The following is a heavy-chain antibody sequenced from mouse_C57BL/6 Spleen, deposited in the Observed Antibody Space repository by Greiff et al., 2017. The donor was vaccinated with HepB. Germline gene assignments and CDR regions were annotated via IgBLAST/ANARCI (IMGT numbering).Heavy chain of an antibody. D-gene: IGHD2-3*01. CDR2: ISSGGSYT. CDR1: GFTFSSYG. J-gene: IGHJ3*01. Sequence: EVQVVESGGDLVKPGGSLKLSCAASGFTFSSYGMSWVRQTPDKRLEWVATISSGGSYTYYPDSVKGRFTISRDNAKNTLYLQMSSLKSEDTAMYYCARMWGIYDGYYGFAYWGQGTLVTVSA. CDR3: ARMWGIYDGYYGFAY. V-gene: IGHV5-6*01.